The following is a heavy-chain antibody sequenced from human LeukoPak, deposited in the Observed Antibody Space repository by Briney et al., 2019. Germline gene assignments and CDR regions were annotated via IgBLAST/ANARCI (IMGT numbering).Heavy chain of an antibody. CDR1: GYTFTGYY. CDR2: INPNTGGT. V-gene: IGHV1-2*02. D-gene: IGHD3-22*01. CDR3: ARAPMIVVVFPPRLDF. Sequence: GASVTVSCKTSGYTFTGYYMHWVRQAPGQGLEWMGWINPNTGGTNYAQKFQGRVTMTSDMSISTAYMELSSLRSDDTAVYYCARAPMIVVVFPPRLDFWGQGTLVTVSS. J-gene: IGHJ4*02.